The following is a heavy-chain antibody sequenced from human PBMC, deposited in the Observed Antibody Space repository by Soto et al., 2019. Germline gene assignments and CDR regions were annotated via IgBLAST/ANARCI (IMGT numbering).Heavy chain of an antibody. J-gene: IGHJ5*02. CDR1: GGSISSSSYY. CDR2: IYYSGST. D-gene: IGHD3-10*01. V-gene: IGHV4-39*01. CDR3: APERLGGNWFDP. Sequence: QLQLQESGPGLVKPSETLSLTCTVSGGSISSSSYYWGWIRQPPGKGLEWIGSIYYSGSTYYNPCLKWRVTISEDTAKNQFSPKLSRVTAADTGVYYCAPERLGGNWFDPWGQGTLVTVSS.